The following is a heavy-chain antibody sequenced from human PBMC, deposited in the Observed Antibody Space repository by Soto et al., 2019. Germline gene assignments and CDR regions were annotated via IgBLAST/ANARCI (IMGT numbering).Heavy chain of an antibody. D-gene: IGHD2-15*01. Sequence: QVQLVQSGAEVKKPGASVKVSCKTSGYTFTGYGINWVRQAPGHGLEGMGWISVFNGNTKYGQNIQDRVIMTTDTSTSSAYMELRSLRSADTAVYLCGRDGSGGIIDSWGQGTMLIVSS. CDR2: ISVFNGNT. V-gene: IGHV1-18*01. CDR3: GRDGSGGIIDS. J-gene: IGHJ3*01. CDR1: GYTFTGYG.